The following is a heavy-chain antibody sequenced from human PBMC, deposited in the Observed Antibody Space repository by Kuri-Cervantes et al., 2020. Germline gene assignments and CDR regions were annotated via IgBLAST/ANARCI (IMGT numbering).Heavy chain of an antibody. J-gene: IGHJ5*02. Sequence: ASVKVSCKASGYTFTSYAIHWVRQAPGQRLEWMGWINAGNGNTKYSQNFQGRVTMTRDASATTAYMELSGLRSEDTAVYYCARGGDIIAQPGARTFDPWGQGTLVTVSS. CDR3: ARGGDIIAQPGARTFDP. CDR2: INAGNGNT. CDR1: GYTFTSYA. V-gene: IGHV1-3*01. D-gene: IGHD2-2*01.